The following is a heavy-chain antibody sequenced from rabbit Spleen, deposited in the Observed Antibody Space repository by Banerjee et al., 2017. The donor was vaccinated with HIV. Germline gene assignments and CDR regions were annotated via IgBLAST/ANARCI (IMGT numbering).Heavy chain of an antibody. Sequence: QSLEESGGGLVKPGASLTLTCKASGFSFNSGYDMCRVRQAPGKGLEWIGCVDVGSSGFTYFATWAKGRFTISKTSSTTVTLQMTSLTAADTATYFCARDSGSSFSSYGMDLWGQGTLVTVS. V-gene: IGHV1S40*01. CDR3: ARDSGSSFSSYGMDL. CDR1: GFSFNSGYD. J-gene: IGHJ6*01. CDR2: VDVGSSGFT. D-gene: IGHD8-1*01.